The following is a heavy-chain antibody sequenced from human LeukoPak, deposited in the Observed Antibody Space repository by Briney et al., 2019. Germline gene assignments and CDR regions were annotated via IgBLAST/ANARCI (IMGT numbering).Heavy chain of an antibody. CDR3: ARGITSDY. CDR1: GYTFTSYD. V-gene: IGHV1-8*01. CDR2: MNPNSGNT. J-gene: IGHJ4*02. Sequence: ASVKVSCKASGYTFTSYDVSWVRQASGQGLEWEGWMNPNSGNTGYAQNFQGRVTMTRDTSISTAYMELTSLRSEDTAIYYYARGITSDYWGQGILITVSS.